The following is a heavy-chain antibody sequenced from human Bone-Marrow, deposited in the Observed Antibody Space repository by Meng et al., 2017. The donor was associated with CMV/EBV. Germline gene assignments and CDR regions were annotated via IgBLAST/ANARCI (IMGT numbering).Heavy chain of an antibody. D-gene: IGHD5-12*01. J-gene: IGHJ3*01. CDR2: IYTGGST. Sequence: ESLKISCASSGFTVSNIYMSWVRQAPGKGLEWVSVIYTGGSTYYADSVKGRFTISRDSSKNTLSLQMNSLRTEDTAVYYCARGMATSDVFDVWGQGTMVTFSS. CDR3: ARGMATSDVFDV. V-gene: IGHV3-53*05. CDR1: GFTVSNIY.